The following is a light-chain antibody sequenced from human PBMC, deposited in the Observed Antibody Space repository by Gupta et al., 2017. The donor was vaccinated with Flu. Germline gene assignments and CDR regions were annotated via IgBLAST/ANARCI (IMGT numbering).Light chain of an antibody. CDR1: QGISNS. CDR3: QQFESYPWT. V-gene: IGKV1-9*01. CDR2: AAS. J-gene: IGKJ1*01. Sequence: SFLSAPVGDRVTITCRANQGISNSLAWYHQKPGKAPKLLIYAASTLQSGVPSRFSGSGSGTEFTLTISSLQPEDFATYYCQQFESYPWTFGEGTKVDIK.